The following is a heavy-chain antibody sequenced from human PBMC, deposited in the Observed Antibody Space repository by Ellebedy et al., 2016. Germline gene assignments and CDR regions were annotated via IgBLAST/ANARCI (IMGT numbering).Heavy chain of an antibody. CDR1: GGSFSGYY. CDR2: INHSGST. Sequence: SETLSLTXAVYGGSFSGYYWSWIRQPPGKGLEWIGEINHSGSTNYNPSLKSRVTISVDTSKNQFSLKLSSVTAADTAVYYCAREGYCSGGSCYNAFDIWGQGTMVTVSS. D-gene: IGHD2-15*01. J-gene: IGHJ3*02. V-gene: IGHV4-34*01. CDR3: AREGYCSGGSCYNAFDI.